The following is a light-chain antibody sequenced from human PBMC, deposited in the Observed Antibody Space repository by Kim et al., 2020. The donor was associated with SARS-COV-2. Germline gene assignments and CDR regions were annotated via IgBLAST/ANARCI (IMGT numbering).Light chain of an antibody. CDR2: KVS. CDR3: LQHDSFWT. J-gene: IGKJ1*01. V-gene: IGKV1-5*03. Sequence: SASVGDRVHLPCRASHTIRGWLAWYQQKPGKAPKLLISKVSDLEAGVPSRFSGSGSGTEFTLTISSLQPDDVATYYCLQHDSFWTFGQGTKVDIK. CDR1: HTIRGW.